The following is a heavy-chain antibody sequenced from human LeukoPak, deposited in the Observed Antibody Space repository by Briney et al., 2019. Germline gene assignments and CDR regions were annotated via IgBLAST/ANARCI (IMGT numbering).Heavy chain of an antibody. V-gene: IGHV4-39*01. CDR3: ARQWKYYDILTGRSYFYYYMDV. J-gene: IGHJ6*03. Sequence: PSETLSLTCTVSGGSISSGGFYWGWIRQPPGKGLEWIGEVTHSGSTNYNPSLKSRVTMSLDKSKNQFSLKLSSVTAADTAIYYCARQWKYYDILTGRSYFYYYMDVWGKGTTVTISS. D-gene: IGHD3-9*01. CDR1: GGSISSGGFY. CDR2: VTHSGST.